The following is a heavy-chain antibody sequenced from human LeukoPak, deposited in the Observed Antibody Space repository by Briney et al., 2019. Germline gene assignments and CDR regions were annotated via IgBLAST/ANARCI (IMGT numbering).Heavy chain of an antibody. V-gene: IGHV1-69*13. D-gene: IGHD2-21*02. CDR1: GGTFSSYA. CDR2: IIPIFGTA. J-gene: IGHJ4*02. Sequence: SVKVSCKASGGTFSSYATSWVRQAPGQGLEWMGGIIPIFGTANYAQKFQGRVTITADESTSTAYMELSSLRSEDTAVYYCARLICGGDCHLDYWGQGTLVTVSS. CDR3: ARLICGGDCHLDY.